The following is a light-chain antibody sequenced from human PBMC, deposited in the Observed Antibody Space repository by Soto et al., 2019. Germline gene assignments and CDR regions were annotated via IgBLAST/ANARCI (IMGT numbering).Light chain of an antibody. CDR2: KAS. CDR3: QHCNSYSEA. V-gene: IGKV1-5*03. J-gene: IGKJ1*01. Sequence: DIQMTQSPSTLSGSIGDRVTITCRASQTISSWLAWYQQKPGKAPKLLIYKASTLKSGVPSRFSGSVSGTEGTITISSLQQDDGSTYYCQHCNSYSEAFRQGTKVDIK. CDR1: QTISSW.